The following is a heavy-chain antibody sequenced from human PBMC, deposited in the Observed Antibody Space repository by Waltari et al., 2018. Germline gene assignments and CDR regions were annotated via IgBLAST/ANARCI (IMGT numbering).Heavy chain of an antibody. CDR1: GGSFSGYY. CDR2: INHSGST. D-gene: IGHD1-26*01. CDR3: ASAGRIVGATYYYYYGMDV. J-gene: IGHJ6*02. V-gene: IGHV4-34*01. Sequence: QVQLQQWGAGLLKPSETLSLTCAVYGGSFSGYYWSWIRQPPGKGLEWIGEINHSGSTNYNPSLKSRVTISVDTSKNQFSLKLSSVTAADTAVYYCASAGRIVGATYYYYYGMDVWGQGTLVTVSS.